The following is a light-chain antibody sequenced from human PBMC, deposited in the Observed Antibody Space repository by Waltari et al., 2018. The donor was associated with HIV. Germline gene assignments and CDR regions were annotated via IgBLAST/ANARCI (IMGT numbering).Light chain of an antibody. J-gene: IGLJ3*02. CDR2: RNN. CDR3: AAWDDSLSGRV. V-gene: IGLV1-47*01. Sequence: QSVLTQPPSASGTPGQRVTIPCSGSNSNIDNTYEYWYQQLPGTTPKLLIYRNNQRPAGVPELFSGSRSGTSASLAISGLRSEDEADYYCAAWDDSLSGRVFGGGTKVTVL. CDR1: NSNIDNTY.